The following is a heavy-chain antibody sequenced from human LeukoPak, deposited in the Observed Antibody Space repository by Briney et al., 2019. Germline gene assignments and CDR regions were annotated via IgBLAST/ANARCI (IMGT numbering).Heavy chain of an antibody. Sequence: GGSLRLSCAASGFTFSSYSMNWVRQAPGKGLVWVSRINSDGSSTSYADSVKGRFTISRDDAKNTLYLQMNSLRAEDTAVYYCARVRTKSQWLAGYYYFYYMDVWGKGTTVTVSS. J-gene: IGHJ6*03. V-gene: IGHV3-74*01. D-gene: IGHD6-19*01. CDR2: INSDGSST. CDR1: GFTFSSYS. CDR3: ARVRTKSQWLAGYYYFYYMDV.